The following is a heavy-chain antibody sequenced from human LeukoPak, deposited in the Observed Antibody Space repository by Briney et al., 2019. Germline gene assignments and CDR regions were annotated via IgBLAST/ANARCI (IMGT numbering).Heavy chain of an antibody. V-gene: IGHV1-18*01. CDR1: GYTFTTYG. J-gene: IGHJ4*02. Sequence: ASVKVSCKASGYTFTTYGISWVRQAPGQGLEWMGWISTYNGNTKYTQKFQGRVTMTTDTSSSTAYMELRSLRSDDTAVYYCERGRDWNYAFEYWGQGTLVTVSS. D-gene: IGHD1-7*01. CDR3: ERGRDWNYAFEY. CDR2: ISTYNGNT.